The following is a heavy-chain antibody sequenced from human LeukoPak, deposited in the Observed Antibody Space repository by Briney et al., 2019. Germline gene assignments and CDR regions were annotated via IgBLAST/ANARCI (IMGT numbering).Heavy chain of an antibody. D-gene: IGHD3-10*01. J-gene: IGHJ6*02. Sequence: SETLSLTCTVSGGSIRSSSYYWGWIRQPPGKGLEWIGSIYYSGSTYYNPSLKSRVTISVDTSKNQFSLKLSSVTAADTAVYYCASILLDTYYYGSGSRTLYGMDVWGQGITVTVSS. CDR2: IYYSGST. V-gene: IGHV4-39*07. CDR3: ASILLDTYYYGSGSRTLYGMDV. CDR1: GGSIRSSSYY.